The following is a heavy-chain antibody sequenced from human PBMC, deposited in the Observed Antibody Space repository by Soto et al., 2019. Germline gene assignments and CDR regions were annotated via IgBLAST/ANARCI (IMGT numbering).Heavy chain of an antibody. CDR1: GVPFSGYY. Sequence: SETLSLTCAVYGVPFSGYYWSWIRQSPGKGLEWIGEINHSGNTNYNPSLKSRVTMLVDTSKNQFSLSLSSVTAADTAVYYCANLIFFHSSYYHDYWGHGTLVTAS. D-gene: IGHD1-26*01. CDR2: INHSGNT. V-gene: IGHV4-34*01. CDR3: ANLIFFHSSYYHDY. J-gene: IGHJ4*01.